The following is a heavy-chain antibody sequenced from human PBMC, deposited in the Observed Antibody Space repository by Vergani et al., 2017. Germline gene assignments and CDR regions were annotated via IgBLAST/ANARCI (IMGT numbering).Heavy chain of an antibody. CDR1: GFTFDDYT. V-gene: IGHV3-43*01. CDR3: ANEAGYCGGDCRYGMDL. D-gene: IGHD2-21*02. Sequence: EVQLVESGGVVVQPGGSLRLSCAASGFTFDDYTMHWVRQAPGKGLEWVALISWDGGSTYYADSVKGRFTISRDNSKNTLYLQMNSLRTEDTALYYCANEAGYCGGDCRYGMDLWGQGTTVTVSS. CDR2: ISWDGGST. J-gene: IGHJ6*02.